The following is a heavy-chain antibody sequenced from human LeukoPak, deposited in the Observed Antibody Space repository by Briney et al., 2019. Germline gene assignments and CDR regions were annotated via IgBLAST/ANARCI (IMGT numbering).Heavy chain of an antibody. J-gene: IGHJ6*02. CDR1: GGTFSSYA. Sequence: SVKVSCKASGGTFSSYAISWVRQAPGQGLEWMGRIIPIFGIANYAQKFQGRVTITADKSTSTAYMELSSLRSEDTAVYYCATPPLGHGRQLRHYYYYGMDVWGQGTTVTVSS. CDR3: ATPPLGHGRQLRHYYYYGMDV. V-gene: IGHV1-69*04. D-gene: IGHD2-2*01. CDR2: IIPIFGIA.